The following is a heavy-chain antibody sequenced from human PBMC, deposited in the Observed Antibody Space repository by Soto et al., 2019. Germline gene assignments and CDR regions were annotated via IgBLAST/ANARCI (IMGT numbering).Heavy chain of an antibody. CDR3: VRGRRVNSKLYYYSYMYV. V-gene: IGHV1-18*01. CDR1: GYTFTSYG. J-gene: IGHJ6*03. CDR2: ISAYNGNT. Sequence: ASVKVSCKASGYTFTSYGISWVRQAPGQGLEWMGWISAYNGNTNYAQKLQGRVTMTTDTSTSTAYMELRSLRSDDTAVYYCVRGRRVNSKLYYYSYMYVWGKGTTVTVSS.